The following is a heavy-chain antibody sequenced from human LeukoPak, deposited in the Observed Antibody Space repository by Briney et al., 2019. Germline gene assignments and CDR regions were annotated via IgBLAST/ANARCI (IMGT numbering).Heavy chain of an antibody. J-gene: IGHJ2*01. CDR2: IYGSSSHM. CDR3: ATLVYDILTGYSPWYFDL. V-gene: IGHV3-21*01. D-gene: IGHD3-9*01. CDR1: GFPFSSYS. Sequence: GGSLRLSCAGSGFPFSSYSMNWVRQAPGKALEWVSYIYGSSSHMYYADSVKGRFTTSRDNAKNSLSLQMNSLRAEDTAVYYCATLVYDILTGYSPWYFDLWGRGTLVTVSS.